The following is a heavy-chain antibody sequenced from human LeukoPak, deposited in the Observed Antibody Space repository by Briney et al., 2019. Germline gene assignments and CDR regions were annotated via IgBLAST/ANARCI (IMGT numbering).Heavy chain of an antibody. CDR1: GFIFSSYW. Sequence: GGSLRLSCAASGFIFSSYWMSWVRQAPGKGLEWVANIKEDGSERYYVDSVKGRFTISRDNAKNSLYLQTNSLRAEDTAVYYCARRALRYCSSTSCPAQYYGVDVWGKGTTVTVSS. D-gene: IGHD2-2*01. V-gene: IGHV3-7*03. CDR3: ARRALRYCSSTSCPAQYYGVDV. CDR2: IKEDGSER. J-gene: IGHJ6*04.